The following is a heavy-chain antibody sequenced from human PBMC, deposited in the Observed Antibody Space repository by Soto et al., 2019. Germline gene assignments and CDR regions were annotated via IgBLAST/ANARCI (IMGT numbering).Heavy chain of an antibody. CDR2: IYYSGST. J-gene: IGHJ6*02. Sequence: PSETLSLTCTVSGGSISSGDYYWSWIRQPPGKGLEWIGYIYYSGSTYYNPSLKSRVTISVDTSKNQFSLKLSSVTAADTAVYYCARVPQSVGYDFYYYYGMDVWGQGTTVTVSS. CDR1: GGSISSGDYY. CDR3: ARVPQSVGYDFYYYYGMDV. D-gene: IGHD5-12*01. V-gene: IGHV4-30-4*01.